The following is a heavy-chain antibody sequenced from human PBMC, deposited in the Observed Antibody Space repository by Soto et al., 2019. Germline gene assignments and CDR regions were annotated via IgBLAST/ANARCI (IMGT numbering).Heavy chain of an antibody. CDR2: IYYSGST. J-gene: IGHJ5*02. CDR1: GGSISSGGYY. CDR3: ARDRVVPAAIAYGWFDP. V-gene: IGHV4-31*03. Sequence: PSETLSLTCTVSGGSISSGGYYWSWIRQHPGKGLELIVYIYYSGSTYYNPSLKSRVTISVDTSKNLFSLKLSSVTAADTAVYYCARDRVVPAAIAYGWFDPWGQGTLVTVSS. D-gene: IGHD2-2*01.